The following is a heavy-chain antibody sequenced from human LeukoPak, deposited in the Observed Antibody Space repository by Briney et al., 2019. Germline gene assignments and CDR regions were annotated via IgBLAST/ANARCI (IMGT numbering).Heavy chain of an antibody. J-gene: IGHJ4*02. CDR1: GFTFSSYW. Sequence: GGSLRLSCAASGFTFSSYWMHWVRQAPGKGLVWVSRIDSGGSDTSYADSVKGRFTISRDNAKNTLYLQMNSLRAEDTAVYYCARMAGGAFDYWGQGTLVTVSS. CDR2: IDSGGSDT. D-gene: IGHD3-10*01. CDR3: ARMAGGAFDY. V-gene: IGHV3-74*01.